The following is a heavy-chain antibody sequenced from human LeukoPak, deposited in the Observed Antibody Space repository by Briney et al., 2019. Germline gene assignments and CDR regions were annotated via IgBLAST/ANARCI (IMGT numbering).Heavy chain of an antibody. Sequence: ALVKVSCKASGYTFTGYYMHWVRQAPGQGLEWMGWINPNSGGTNYAQKFQGWVTMTRDTSISTAYMELSRLRSDDTAVYYCARDFPGGNSEAFDYWGQGTLVTVSS. J-gene: IGHJ4*02. CDR2: INPNSGGT. CDR3: ARDFPGGNSEAFDY. CDR1: GYTFTGYY. V-gene: IGHV1-2*04. D-gene: IGHD4-23*01.